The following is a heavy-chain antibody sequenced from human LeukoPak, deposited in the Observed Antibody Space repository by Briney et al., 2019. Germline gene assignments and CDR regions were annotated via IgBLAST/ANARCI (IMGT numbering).Heavy chain of an antibody. J-gene: IGHJ3*02. D-gene: IGHD3-10*01. V-gene: IGHV3-7*03. CDR3: AREKGIMVREMALDI. Sequence: PGRSLRLSCGASGFSFSSNWMSWVRQAPGRGLEWVANIKQDGSEKHYVDSVKGRFTISRDNGKNSLYLQMNSLRAEDTAVYYCAREKGIMVREMALDIWGQGTMVTVSS. CDR1: GFSFSSNW. CDR2: IKQDGSEK.